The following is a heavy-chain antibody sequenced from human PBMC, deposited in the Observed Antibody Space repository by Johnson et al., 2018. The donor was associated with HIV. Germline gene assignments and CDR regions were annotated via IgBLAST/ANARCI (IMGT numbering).Heavy chain of an antibody. V-gene: IGHV3-30*01. CDR2: ISYDGSNK. CDR1: GFTFSRYS. D-gene: IGHD1-26*01. J-gene: IGHJ3*02. CDR3: AKGLTLRGSYYDAFDI. Sequence: QVQLVESGGGLVQPGRSLRLSCAASGFTFSRYSMHWVRQAPGKGLQWVAVISYDGSNKYYADSAKGRFTISRDNSKNTLYLQMNSLRTEDTAVYYCAKGLTLRGSYYDAFDIWGQGTMVTVSS.